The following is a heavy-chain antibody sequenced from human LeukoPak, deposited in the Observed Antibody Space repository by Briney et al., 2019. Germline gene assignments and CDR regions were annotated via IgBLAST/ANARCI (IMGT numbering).Heavy chain of an antibody. CDR2: ITPIIDSA. CDR3: ARVNLRGSQYNWFDP. J-gene: IGHJ5*02. Sequence: SVKVSCKASGYTFTGYYMHWVRQAPGQGLEWMGGITPIIDSAKYAQNFQDRVTITADKSTSTVYMELSSLRSEDTAVYFCARVNLRGSQYNWFDPWGQGTLVTVSS. D-gene: IGHD1-26*01. V-gene: IGHV1-69*06. CDR1: GYTFTGYY.